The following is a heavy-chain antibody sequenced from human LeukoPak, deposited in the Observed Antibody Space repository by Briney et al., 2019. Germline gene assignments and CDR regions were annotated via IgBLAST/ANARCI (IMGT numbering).Heavy chain of an antibody. CDR3: ARAPSWGSYWYFDL. CDR2: IIPIFGTA. V-gene: IGHV1-69*05. Sequence: GASVKVSCKASGGTFSSYAISWVRQAPGQGLEWMGGIIPIFGTANYAQKFQGRVTITTDESTSTAYVELNSLRSEDTAVYYYARAPSWGSYWYFDLWGRGTLVTVSS. J-gene: IGHJ2*01. CDR1: GGTFSSYA. D-gene: IGHD7-27*01.